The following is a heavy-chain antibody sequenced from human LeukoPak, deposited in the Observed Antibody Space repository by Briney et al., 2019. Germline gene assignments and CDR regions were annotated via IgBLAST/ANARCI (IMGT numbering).Heavy chain of an antibody. J-gene: IGHJ4*02. CDR3: ARQPIYSSVRKYFDS. CDR2: IYPGDSDT. CDR1: GYSFTTYW. Sequence: GESLKISCKGSGYSFTTYWIAWVRQMPGKGLEWMGIIYPGDSDTRYSPSFQGQVTISADKSISTAYLQWSSLKASDTAIYYCARQPIYSSVRKYFDSWGQGTLVTVSS. V-gene: IGHV5-51*01. D-gene: IGHD6-19*01.